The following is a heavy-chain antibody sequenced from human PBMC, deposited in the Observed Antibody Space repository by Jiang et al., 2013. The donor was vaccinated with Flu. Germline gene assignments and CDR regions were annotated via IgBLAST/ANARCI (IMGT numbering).Heavy chain of an antibody. Sequence: SGAEVKKPGSSVKVSCKASGGTFSSYAISWVRQAPGQGLEWMGGIIPIFGTANYAQKFQGRVTITADESTSTAYMELSSLRSEDTAVYYCAIRRPRGEYSSSSDPYAFDIWGQGTMVTVSS. V-gene: IGHV1-69*01. CDR3: AIRRPRGEYSSSSDPYAFDI. CDR2: IIPIFGTA. J-gene: IGHJ3*02. CDR1: GGTFSSYA. D-gene: IGHD6-6*01.